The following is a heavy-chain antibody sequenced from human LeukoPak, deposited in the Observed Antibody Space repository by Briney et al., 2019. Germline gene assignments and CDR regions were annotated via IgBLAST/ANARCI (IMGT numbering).Heavy chain of an antibody. CDR2: ISDRSTTII. CDR3: ATLASTDGY. V-gene: IGHV3-48*04. J-gene: IGHJ4*02. Sequence: GGFLRLSCAASGFTFSTYSMNWVRQAPGKGLEWVSYISDRSTTIIYYADSVKGRFTISRDNAKNSLYLQMNSLRAEDTAVYYCATLASTDGYWGQGTLVTVSS. CDR1: GFTFSTYS. D-gene: IGHD1-1*01.